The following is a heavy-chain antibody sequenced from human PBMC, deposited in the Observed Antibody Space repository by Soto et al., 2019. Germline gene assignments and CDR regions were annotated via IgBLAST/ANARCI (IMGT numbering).Heavy chain of an antibody. CDR2: IYSGGST. J-gene: IGHJ6*02. D-gene: IGHD5-12*01. Sequence: GGSLRLSCAASGFTISSNYMSWVLQAPGKGLEWVSVIYSGGSTYYADSVKGRFTISRDNSKNTLYLQMNSLRAEDTAVYYCARILQWLRFSHYYYGMDVWGQGTTVTVSS. CDR1: GFTISSNY. V-gene: IGHV3-53*01. CDR3: ARILQWLRFSHYYYGMDV.